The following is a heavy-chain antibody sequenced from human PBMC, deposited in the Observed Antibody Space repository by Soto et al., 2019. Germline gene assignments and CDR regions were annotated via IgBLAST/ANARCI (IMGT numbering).Heavy chain of an antibody. CDR2: ISGSGGST. D-gene: IGHD6-13*01. CDR3: AKQLLVPSFAGH. CDR1: GFTFSSYA. V-gene: IGHV3-23*01. J-gene: IGHJ4*02. Sequence: EVQLLESGGGLVQPGGSLRLSCAASGFTFSSYAMSWVRQAPGKGLEWVSAISGSGGSTYYADSVKGRFTISRDNSKNTLYLQMNGLRAEDTAVYYCAKQLLVPSFAGHWCQGTLVTVSS.